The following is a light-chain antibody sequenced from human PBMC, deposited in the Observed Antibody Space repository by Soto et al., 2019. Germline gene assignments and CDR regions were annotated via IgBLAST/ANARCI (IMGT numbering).Light chain of an antibody. CDR3: AAWDDSLNALV. CDR1: SSNIGSHT. CDR2: SNN. J-gene: IGLJ2*01. Sequence: QSVLTQPPSASGTPGQRVTISCSGSSSNIGSHTVNWYQQLPGTAPKLLIYSNNQRPSGVPDRFSGSKSETSASLAISGLQSEDEADFYCAAWDDSLNALVFGGGTKLTVL. V-gene: IGLV1-44*01.